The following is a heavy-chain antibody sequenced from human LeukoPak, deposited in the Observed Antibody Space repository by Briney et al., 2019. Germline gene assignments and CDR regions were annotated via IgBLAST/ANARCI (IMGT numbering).Heavy chain of an antibody. CDR2: IKSKTDGGTT. D-gene: IGHD3-10*01. Sequence: GGSLRLSCAASGFTFSNAWMSWVRQAPGKGLEWVGRIKSKTDGGTTDYAAPVKGRFTISRDDSKNTLYLQMNSLKTEDTAVYYCTTSMVRGVTITVIWGQGTMVTVSS. J-gene: IGHJ3*02. V-gene: IGHV3-15*01. CDR1: GFTFSNAW. CDR3: TTSMVRGVTITVI.